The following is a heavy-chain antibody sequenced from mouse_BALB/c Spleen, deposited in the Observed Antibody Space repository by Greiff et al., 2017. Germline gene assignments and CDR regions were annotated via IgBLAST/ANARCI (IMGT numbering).Heavy chain of an antibody. D-gene: IGHD1-2*01. Sequence: VKLVESGPGLVQPSQSLSITCTVSGFSLTSYGVHWVRQSPGKGLEWLGVIWSGGSTDYNAAFISRLSISKDNSKSQVFFKMNSLQANDTAIYYCARRGYDGYAMDYWGQGTTLTVSS. V-gene: IGHV2-2*02. CDR3: ARRGYDGYAMDY. J-gene: IGHJ2*01. CDR2: IWSGGST. CDR1: GFSLTSYG.